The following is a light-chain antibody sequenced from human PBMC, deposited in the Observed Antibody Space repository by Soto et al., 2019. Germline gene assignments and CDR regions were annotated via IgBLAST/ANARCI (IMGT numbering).Light chain of an antibody. CDR3: SSHTSSSHYV. CDR1: SSDVGGYNY. Sequence: QSVLTQPASVPGSPGQSITISCTGTSSDVGGYNYVSWYQQHPGKAPKLMIYDVSNRPSGVSNRFSGSKSGNTASLTISGLQAEDEADYYCSSHTSSSHYVFGTGTKVTVL. J-gene: IGLJ1*01. V-gene: IGLV2-14*01. CDR2: DVS.